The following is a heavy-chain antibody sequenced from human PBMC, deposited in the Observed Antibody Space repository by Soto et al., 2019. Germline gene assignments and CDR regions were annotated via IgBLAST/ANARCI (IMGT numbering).Heavy chain of an antibody. V-gene: IGHV1-69*01. D-gene: IGHD2-2*02. CDR2: IIPIFGTA. CDR1: GGTFSSYA. J-gene: IGHJ5*02. Sequence: QVQLVQSGAEVKKPGSSVKVSCKASGGTFSSYAISWVRQAPGQGLEWMGGIIPIFGTANYAQNFQGRVTITADESTSTAYMELSSLRSEDTAVYYCARAGGAYCSSTSCYKLDPWGQGTLVTVSS. CDR3: ARAGGAYCSSTSCYKLDP.